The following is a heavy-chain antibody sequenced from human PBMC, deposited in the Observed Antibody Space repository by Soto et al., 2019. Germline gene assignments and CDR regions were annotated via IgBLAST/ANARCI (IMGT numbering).Heavy chain of an antibody. CDR1: GFALDTYA. CDR2: ISSDGTKK. Sequence: GGSLRLSCAASGFALDTYAMHWVRQAPGKGLECVALISSDGTKKHLADSVKSRFTISRDNSKSFVYLQMKSLRGEDTAVYYCAKAVEAAYYYHYYGMDVWGQGTTVTVSS. D-gene: IGHD2-2*01. J-gene: IGHJ6*02. CDR3: AKAVEAAYYYHYYGMDV. V-gene: IGHV3-30-3*01.